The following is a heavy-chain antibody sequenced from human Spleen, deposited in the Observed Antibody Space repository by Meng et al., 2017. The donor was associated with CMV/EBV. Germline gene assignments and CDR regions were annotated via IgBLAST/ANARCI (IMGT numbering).Heavy chain of an antibody. CDR1: VFNCSYYY. J-gene: IGHJ4*02. D-gene: IGHD3-9*01. V-gene: IGHV3-11*04. CDR3: ARGYYDILTGYPDY. Sequence: ASVFNCSYYYIKWVRQAPGKGLEWVSYISSSGRVIYYADSVKGRFTISRDNAKNSLYLQMNSLRAEDTAVYYCARGYYDILTGYPDYWGQGTLVTVSS. CDR2: ISSSGRVI.